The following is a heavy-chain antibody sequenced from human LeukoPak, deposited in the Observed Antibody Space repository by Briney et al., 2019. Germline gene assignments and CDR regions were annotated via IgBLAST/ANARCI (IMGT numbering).Heavy chain of an antibody. J-gene: IGHJ4*02. CDR1: GGTFSSYA. Sequence: GSSVKVSYKASGGTFSSYAISWVRQAPGQGHEWMGGIIPIFGTANYAQKFQGRVTITTDESTSTAYMELSSLRSEDTAVYYCARAPYDSSGYYYVFYFDYWGQGTLVTVSS. D-gene: IGHD3-22*01. V-gene: IGHV1-69*05. CDR3: ARAPYDSSGYYYVFYFDY. CDR2: IIPIFGTA.